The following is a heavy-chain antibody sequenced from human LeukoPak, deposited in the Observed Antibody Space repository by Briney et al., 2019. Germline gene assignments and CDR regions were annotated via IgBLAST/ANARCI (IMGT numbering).Heavy chain of an antibody. D-gene: IGHD3-3*01. CDR1: GYTFTGYY. CDR2: INPNSGGT. Sequence: ASVKVSCKASGYTFTGYYMHWVRQAPGQGLEWVGWINPNSGGTNYAQKLQGRVTMTRDMSTSTVYMELSSLRSEDTAVYYCARDQGITIFGVVIKGRSYFDYWGQGTLVTVSS. V-gene: IGHV1-2*02. J-gene: IGHJ4*02. CDR3: ARDQGITIFGVVIKGRSYFDY.